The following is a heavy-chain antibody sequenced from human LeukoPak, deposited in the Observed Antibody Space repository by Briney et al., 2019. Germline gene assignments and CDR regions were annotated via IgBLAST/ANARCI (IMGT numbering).Heavy chain of an antibody. CDR2: ISGSGGST. Sequence: PGGSLRLSCAASGFTFSSYAMSWVRQAPGKGLEWVSAISGSGGSTYYADSVKGRFTISRDNSKNTLYLQMNSLRAEDTAVYYCARAVTMIVVVPGGDYWGQGTLVTVSS. CDR3: ARAVTMIVVVPGGDY. D-gene: IGHD3-22*01. J-gene: IGHJ4*02. CDR1: GFTFSSYA. V-gene: IGHV3-23*01.